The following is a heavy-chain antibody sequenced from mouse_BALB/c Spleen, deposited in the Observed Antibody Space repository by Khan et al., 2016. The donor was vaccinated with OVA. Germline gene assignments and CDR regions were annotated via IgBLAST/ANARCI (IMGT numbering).Heavy chain of an antibody. CDR2: IWAGGGT. D-gene: IGHD1-3*01. CDR3: ARLEDI. CDR1: GFSLTSYG. V-gene: IGHV2-9*02. J-gene: IGHJ2*01. Sequence: QVQLKESGPGLVAPSQSLSITCTVSGFSLTSYGVHWVSQPPGKGLEWLGVIWAGGGTTDYSALMSRLIISTDNTKSQVFLKMNSLQTDDTAMYYCARLEDIWGQGTTLTVSS.